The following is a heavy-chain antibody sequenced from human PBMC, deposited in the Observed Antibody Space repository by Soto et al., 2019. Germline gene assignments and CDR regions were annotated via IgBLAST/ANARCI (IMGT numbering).Heavy chain of an antibody. J-gene: IGHJ4*02. CDR1: GFKFSNYA. V-gene: IGHV3-23*01. CDR2: ISATGGGT. Sequence: PGGSLRLSCAASGFKFSNYAMSWVRQAPGKGLEWVSLISATGGGTYYADSVKGRLTISRNNSHNTLNLQVHSLTAEDTAVYYCAKDRRAGGNSAFYFDFWGQGAQVTVSS. CDR3: AKDRRAGGNSAFYFDF. D-gene: IGHD3-16*01.